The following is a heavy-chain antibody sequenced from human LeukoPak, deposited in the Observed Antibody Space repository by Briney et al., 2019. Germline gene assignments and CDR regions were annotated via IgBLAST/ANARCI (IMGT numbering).Heavy chain of an antibody. CDR1: GYTFTSYY. CDR3: ARDGNTAIDY. V-gene: IGHV1-46*01. J-gene: IGHJ4*02. Sequence: ASVTVSYTASGYTFTSYYMHWVRQAPGQGLEWMGIINPSGGSTSYAQKFQGRVTMTRDTSTSTVYMELSSLRSEDTAVYYCARDGNTAIDYWGQGTLVTVSS. D-gene: IGHD5-18*01. CDR2: INPSGGST.